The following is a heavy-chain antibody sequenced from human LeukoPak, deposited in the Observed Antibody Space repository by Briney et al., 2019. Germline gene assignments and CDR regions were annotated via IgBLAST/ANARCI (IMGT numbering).Heavy chain of an antibody. CDR1: GYTSSNSI. CDR3: ARLPAASAMRGDY. J-gene: IGHJ4*02. CDR2: IYPGDTDT. V-gene: IGHV5-51*01. Sequence: GESLKISCKGSGYTSSNSIIGWVRQMAEKGLEWIGIIYPGDTDTRYSPSFQGQVTILADKSISTAYLQWRSLRASDPAIFYCARLPAASAMRGDYWGQGTLVTVSS. D-gene: IGHD2-2*01.